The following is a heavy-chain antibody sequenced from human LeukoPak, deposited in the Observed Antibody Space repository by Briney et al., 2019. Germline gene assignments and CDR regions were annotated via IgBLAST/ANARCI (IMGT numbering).Heavy chain of an antibody. CDR3: ARASYSSSWSIDY. Sequence: SQTLSLTCAISGDSVSSNSAAWNWIRQSPSRGLEWLGRTFCRSQCYNDYAVSVKSRIIINPDTSKNQLSLQLNSVTPEDTAVYHCARASYSSSWSIDYWGQGTRVTVSS. D-gene: IGHD6-13*01. J-gene: IGHJ4*02. CDR1: GDSVSSNSAA. CDR2: TFCRSQCYN. V-gene: IGHV6-1*01.